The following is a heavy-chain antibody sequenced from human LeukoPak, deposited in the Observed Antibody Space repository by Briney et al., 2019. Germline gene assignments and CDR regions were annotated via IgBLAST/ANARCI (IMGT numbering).Heavy chain of an antibody. Sequence: SXGXHXVRQAPGXXLEWVAFIRYDGSNKYYADSVKGRFTISRDNSKNTLYLQMNSLRAEDTAVYYCARNNYYGSGSYYVYWGQGTLVTVSS. CDR3: ARNNYYGSGSYYVY. D-gene: IGHD3-10*01. V-gene: IGHV3-30*02. J-gene: IGHJ4*02. CDR1: SXG. CDR2: IRYDGSNK.